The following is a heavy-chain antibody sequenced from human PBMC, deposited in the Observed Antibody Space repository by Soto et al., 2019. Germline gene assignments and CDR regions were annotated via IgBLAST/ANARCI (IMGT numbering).Heavy chain of an antibody. CDR3: VRGLTVRDHADFDC. V-gene: IGHV3-30-3*01. CDR1: GFTFSSYS. CDR2: MSYDGNSK. Sequence: QVQLVESGGGVVQPGRSLRLSCAASGFTFSSYSMHWVRQAPGKGLEWVAAMSYDGNSKYFADSVKGRFTISRDNSKNTLSLKMNSLGAEEWGVYYCVRGLTVRDHADFDCWGQGALVIVSS. J-gene: IGHJ4*02. D-gene: IGHD2-21*01.